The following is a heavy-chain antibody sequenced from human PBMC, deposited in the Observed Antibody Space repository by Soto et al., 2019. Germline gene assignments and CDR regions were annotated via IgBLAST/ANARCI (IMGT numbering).Heavy chain of an antibody. CDR2: IYYSGST. CDR3: ARSCDYSNPNLFDP. CDR1: GGSISSYY. V-gene: IGHV4-59*01. J-gene: IGHJ5*02. Sequence: SETLSLTCTVSGGSISSYYWSWIRQPPGKGLEWIGYIYYSGSTNYNPSLKSRVTISVDTSKNQFSLKLSSVTAADTSVYYCARSCDYSNPNLFDPWGQGTLVTVSS. D-gene: IGHD4-4*01.